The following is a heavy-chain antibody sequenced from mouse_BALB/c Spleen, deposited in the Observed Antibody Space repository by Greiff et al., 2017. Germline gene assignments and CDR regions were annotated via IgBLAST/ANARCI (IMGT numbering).Heavy chain of an antibody. D-gene: IGHD1-3*01. CDR1: GFSITSDYA. CDR2: ISYSGST. CDR3: ARGDNQAWLAY. J-gene: IGHJ3*01. V-gene: IGHV3-2*02. Sequence: EVKLQESGPGLVKPSQSLSLTCTVTGFSITSDYAWYWIRQFPGNKLEWMGYISYSGSTSYNPSLKSRISITRDTSKNPFFLQLNSVTTEDTATYYCARGDNQAWLAYWGQGTLVTVSA.